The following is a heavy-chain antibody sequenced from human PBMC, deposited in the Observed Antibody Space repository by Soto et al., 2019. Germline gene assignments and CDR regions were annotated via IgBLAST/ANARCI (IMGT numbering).Heavy chain of an antibody. CDR3: ARPGIAAARVRRSPGSVMDV. V-gene: IGHV3-66*01. J-gene: IGHJ6*04. D-gene: IGHD6-13*01. Sequence: GGSLRLSCAASGFTVSSNYMSWVRQAPGKGLEWVSVIYSGGSTYYAGSVKGRFTISRDNSKNTLYLQMNSLRAEDTAVYYCARPGIAAARVRRSPGSVMDVWGKGTTVTVSS. CDR2: IYSGGST. CDR1: GFTVSSNY.